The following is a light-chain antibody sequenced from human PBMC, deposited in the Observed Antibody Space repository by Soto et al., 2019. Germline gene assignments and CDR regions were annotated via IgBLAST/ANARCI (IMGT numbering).Light chain of an antibody. CDR2: DVS. CDR1: SSDVGGYNS. J-gene: IGLJ1*01. V-gene: IGLV2-14*03. CDR3: KSYTSRITFV. Sequence: QSALTQPASVSGSPGQSITISCTGTSSDVGGYNSVSWYQHHPGKAPKLMIYDVSNRSSGVSSRFSGSKSDNTASLTISGLQAEDEADYYCKSYTSRITFVFGTGTKVTVL.